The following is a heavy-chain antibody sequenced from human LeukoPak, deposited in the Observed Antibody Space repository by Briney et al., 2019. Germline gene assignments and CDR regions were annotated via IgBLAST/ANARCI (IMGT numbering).Heavy chain of an antibody. CDR1: GGSFSGYY. CDR2: INHSEST. Sequence: SETLSLTCAVYGGSFSGYYWSWIRQPPGKGLEWIGEINHSESTNYNPSLKSRVTISVDTSKNQFSLKLSSVTAADTAVYYCARGLRRASSSTTQPAQNWSDPWGQGTLVTVSS. V-gene: IGHV4-34*01. CDR3: ARGLRRASSSTTQPAQNWSDP. D-gene: IGHD2-2*01. J-gene: IGHJ5*02.